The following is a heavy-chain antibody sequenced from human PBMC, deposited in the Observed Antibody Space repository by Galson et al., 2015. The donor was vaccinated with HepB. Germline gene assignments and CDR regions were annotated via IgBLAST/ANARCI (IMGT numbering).Heavy chain of an antibody. CDR1: GYTFTGYY. D-gene: IGHD6-13*01. CDR3: ARDRGTYSASCLDC. J-gene: IGHJ4*02. Sequence: SVKVSCKASGYTFTGYYMHWVRQAPGQGLEWMGWINPNSGGTNYAQKFQGRVTMTRDTSISTAYMELNSLRAEDTAVYYCARDRGTYSASCLDCWGQGTLVTVSS. CDR2: INPNSGGT. V-gene: IGHV1-2*02.